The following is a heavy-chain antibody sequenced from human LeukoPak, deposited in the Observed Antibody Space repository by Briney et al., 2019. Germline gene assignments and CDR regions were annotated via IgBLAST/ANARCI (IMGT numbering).Heavy chain of an antibody. D-gene: IGHD4-17*01. CDR1: GFTFSGIG. J-gene: IGHJ4*02. CDR3: ARGRYGNYFDY. CDR2: ISGIRDTI. Sequence: GGSLRHSCAASGFTFSGIGMNWVRHAPGKGLEGVSYISGIRDTIYYADSVKGRFIISRDNATSSLCLQMNSLRPEDTAVYYCARGRYGNYFDYSGEGTLV. V-gene: IGHV3-48*03.